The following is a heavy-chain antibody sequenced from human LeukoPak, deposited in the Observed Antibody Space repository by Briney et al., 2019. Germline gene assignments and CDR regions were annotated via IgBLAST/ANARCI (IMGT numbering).Heavy chain of an antibody. CDR2: ISGSGGST. Sequence: GGSLRLSCAASGLTFSSYAMSWVRQAPGKGLEWVSAISGSGGSTYYADSVKGRFTISRDNSKNTLYLQMNSLRAEDTAVYYCAKTTPYYYDSSGYYFDYWGQGTLVTVSS. CDR1: GLTFSSYA. D-gene: IGHD3-22*01. CDR3: AKTTPYYYDSSGYYFDY. J-gene: IGHJ4*02. V-gene: IGHV3-23*01.